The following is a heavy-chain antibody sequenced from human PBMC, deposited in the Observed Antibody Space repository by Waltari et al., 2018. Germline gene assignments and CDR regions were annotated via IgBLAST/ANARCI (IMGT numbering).Heavy chain of an antibody. CDR1: GGSISSSSYY. D-gene: IGHD3-16*01. J-gene: IGHJ3*02. CDR3: ARGGTYRGGVYAFDI. V-gene: IGHV4-39*07. Sequence: QLQLQESGPGLVQPSETLSLTCTVSGGSISSSSYYLGWIRQPPGKGLEWIGIIYYSGSTYYNPSLKSRVTISVDTSKNQFSLKLSSVTAADTAVYYCARGGTYRGGVYAFDIWGQGTMVTVSS. CDR2: IYYSGST.